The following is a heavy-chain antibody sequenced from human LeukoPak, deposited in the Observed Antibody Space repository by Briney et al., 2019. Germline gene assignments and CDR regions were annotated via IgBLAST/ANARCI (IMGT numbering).Heavy chain of an antibody. J-gene: IGHJ6*03. CDR1: GFTFSDNY. CDR3: ARDFLWFGYYMDV. V-gene: IGHV3-11*04. Sequence: GGSLRLSCAASGFTFSDNYMSWIRQAPGKGLEWVSYISSSGNTTYNADSVKGRFSITRDNAKNSLYLQMNSLRAEDTAVYYCARDFLWFGYYMDVWGKGTTVTISS. D-gene: IGHD3-10*01. CDR2: ISSSGNTT.